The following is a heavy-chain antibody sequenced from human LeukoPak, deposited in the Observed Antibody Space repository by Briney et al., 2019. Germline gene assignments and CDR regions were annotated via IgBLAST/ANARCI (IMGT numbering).Heavy chain of an antibody. CDR3: ARGPYCSSTSCPEEV. V-gene: IGHV4-34*01. CDR1: GGSFSGYY. D-gene: IGHD2-2*01. J-gene: IGHJ6*02. CDR2: INHSGST. Sequence: NPSETLSLTCAVYGGSFSGYYWSWIRQPPGKGLEWIGEINHSGSTNYNPPLKSRVTISVDTSKNQFSLKLSSVTAADTAVYYCARGPYCSSTSCPEEVWGQGTTVTVSS.